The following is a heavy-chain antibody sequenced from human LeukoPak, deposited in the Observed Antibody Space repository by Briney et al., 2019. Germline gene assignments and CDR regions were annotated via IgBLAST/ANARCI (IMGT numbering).Heavy chain of an antibody. CDR3: ATVRPGFCSSTTCYTDY. J-gene: IGHJ4*02. Sequence: GGSLRLSCAASGFTFTTYSMHWVRQAPGKGLWWVSSISSSSSYIYYADSVKGRFTISRDNARNSLYLQMNSLRAEDTAVYYCATVRPGFCSSTTCYTDYWGQGTLVTVSS. V-gene: IGHV3-21*01. CDR1: GFTFTTYS. CDR2: ISSSSSYI. D-gene: IGHD2-2*02.